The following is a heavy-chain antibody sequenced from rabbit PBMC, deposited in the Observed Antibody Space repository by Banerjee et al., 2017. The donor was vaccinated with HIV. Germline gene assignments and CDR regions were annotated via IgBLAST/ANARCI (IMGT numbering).Heavy chain of an antibody. CDR3: ARDPGDYAYPTGDLHL. J-gene: IGHJ6*01. D-gene: IGHD6-1*01. V-gene: IGHV1S45*01. CDR1: GFDLSTYYY. Sequence: QEQLEESGGDLVKPEGSLTLTCTASGFDLSTYYYMCWVRQAPGKGLEWIACIYSASSGTTYYASWAKGRFTISKTSSTTVTLQMTSLTAADTATYFCARDPGDYAYPTGDLHLWGPGTLVTVS. CDR2: IYSASSGTT.